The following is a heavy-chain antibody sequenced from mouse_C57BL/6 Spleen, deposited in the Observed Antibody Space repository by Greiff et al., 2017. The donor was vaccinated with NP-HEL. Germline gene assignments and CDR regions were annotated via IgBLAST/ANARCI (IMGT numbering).Heavy chain of an antibody. CDR3: ARCSYYGSSNYFDY. V-gene: IGHV1-69*01. J-gene: IGHJ2*01. CDR2: IDPSDSYT. CDR1: GYTFTSYW. Sequence: QVQLKQPGAELVMPGASVKLSCKASGYTFTSYWMHWVKQRPGQGLEWIGEIDPSDSYTNYNQKFKGKSTLTVDKSSSTAYKQLSSLTSEDSAVDYCARCSYYGSSNYFDYWGQGTTLTVSS. D-gene: IGHD1-1*01.